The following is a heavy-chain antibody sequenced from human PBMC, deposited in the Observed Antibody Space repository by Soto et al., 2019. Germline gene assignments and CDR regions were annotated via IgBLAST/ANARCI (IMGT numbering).Heavy chain of an antibody. D-gene: IGHD5-18*01. CDR1: GYNFLSFG. V-gene: IGHV1-18*01. CDR2: ISPYNGNT. J-gene: IGHJ4*02. CDR3: ARDRTGYSYGYIGY. Sequence: QVQLMQSGVDMKKPGASVKVSCKASGYNFLSFGISWVRQAPGQGLEWMGWISPYNGNTNYAQKLQDRVTMTTDTSTSTAYMELRSLRSDDTAVYFCARDRTGYSYGYIGYWGQGNLVTVSS.